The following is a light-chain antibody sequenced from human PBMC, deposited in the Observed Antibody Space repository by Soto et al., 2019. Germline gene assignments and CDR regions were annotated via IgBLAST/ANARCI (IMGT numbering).Light chain of an antibody. V-gene: IGKV1-33*01. CDR2: DAS. J-gene: IGKJ5*01. CDR1: RDITNY. CDR3: QQYDNIRVT. Sequence: DIQITQSPSSLSASVGDRVTITCHASRDITNYLNWYQQKPGKAPKLLISDASILETGVPSRFSGRGSGTDFTLTISSLQPEDIATYYCQQYDNIRVTFGQGTRLEI.